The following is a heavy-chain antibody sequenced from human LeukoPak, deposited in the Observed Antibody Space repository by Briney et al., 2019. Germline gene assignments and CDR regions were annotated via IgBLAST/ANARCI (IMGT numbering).Heavy chain of an antibody. J-gene: IGHJ3*02. V-gene: IGHV1-18*01. D-gene: IGHD2-2*02. CDR1: GGTFSSYA. CDR2: ISAYNGNT. Sequence: GSSVKVSCKASGGTFSSYAISWVRQAPGQGLEWMGWISAYNGNTNYAQKLQGRVTMTTDTSTSTAYMELRSLRSDDTAVYYCARDRPEIVVVPAAISAFDIWGQGTMVTVSS. CDR3: ARDRPEIVVVPAAISAFDI.